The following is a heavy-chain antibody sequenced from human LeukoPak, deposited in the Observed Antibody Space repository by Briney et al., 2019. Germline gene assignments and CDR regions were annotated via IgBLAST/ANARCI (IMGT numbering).Heavy chain of an antibody. Sequence: SETLSLTCTVSGGSMSNYYWTWIRQPPGKGLELLRYSYYSWSTDYSPSLKSRVTISVDTSKNQFSLNLRSVTAADTAVYYCARQPSGHPRDHYDCWGQGTLVTVSS. CDR1: GGSMSNYY. J-gene: IGHJ4*02. D-gene: IGHD2-15*01. CDR3: ARQPSGHPRDHYDC. V-gene: IGHV4-59*01. CDR2: SYYSWST.